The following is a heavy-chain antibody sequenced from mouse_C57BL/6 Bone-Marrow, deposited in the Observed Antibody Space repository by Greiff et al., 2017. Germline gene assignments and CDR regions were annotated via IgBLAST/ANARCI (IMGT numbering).Heavy chain of an antibody. V-gene: IGHV1-69*01. CDR1: GYTFTSYW. CDR3: ARRRDYGTWFAY. J-gene: IGHJ3*01. D-gene: IGHD1-1*02. Sequence: QVQLQQPGAELVMPGASVKLSCKASGYTFTSYWMHWVKQRPGPGLEWIGEIDPSDSYTNYNQKFKGKSTLTVDKSSSTAYMQLSSLTSEDSAVYYCARRRDYGTWFAYWGQGTLVTVSA. CDR2: IDPSDSYT.